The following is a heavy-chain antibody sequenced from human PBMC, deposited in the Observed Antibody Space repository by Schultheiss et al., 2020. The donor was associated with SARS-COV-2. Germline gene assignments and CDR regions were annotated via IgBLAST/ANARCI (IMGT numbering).Heavy chain of an antibody. D-gene: IGHD2-2*01. CDR2: IYYNGDT. CDR3: ARKTQLLYAFDI. Sequence: GSLRLSCSVSGGSISTYYWSWIRQSPGKGLEWIGHIYYNGDTRYNPSLKSRVTISVDTSKNQFSLKLSSVTAADTAVYYCARKTQLLYAFDIWGQGTMVTVSS. J-gene: IGHJ3*02. V-gene: IGHV4-59*12. CDR1: GGSISTYY.